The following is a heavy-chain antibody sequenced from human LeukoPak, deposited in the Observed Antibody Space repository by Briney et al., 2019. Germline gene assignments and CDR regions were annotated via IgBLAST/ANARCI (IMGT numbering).Heavy chain of an antibody. CDR2: INPNSGRT. D-gene: IGHD2-15*01. CDR3: ASRYCNGGGCSNLLDFFDY. J-gene: IGHJ4*02. CDR1: GYTFTVYY. V-gene: IGHV1-2*02. Sequence: ASPKVSSKASGYTFTVYYIHWVRQAPGQGLEWMGWINPNSGRTNYAQKFQGRVTMTRDTSISTAYMELSSLRSDDTAVYYCASRYCNGGGCSNLLDFFDYWGQGALVTVSS.